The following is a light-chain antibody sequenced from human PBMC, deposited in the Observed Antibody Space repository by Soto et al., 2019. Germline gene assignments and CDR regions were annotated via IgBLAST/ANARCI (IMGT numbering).Light chain of an antibody. J-gene: IGKJ1*01. CDR1: QTISSW. Sequence: DIQMTQSPSTLSGSVVDRVTITFRSSQTISSWLAWYQQKPGKAPKLLIYKASTLKSGVPSRFSGSGSGTEFTLTISSLQPDDFATYYCQQYHRYSTFGQGTKVDIK. V-gene: IGKV1-5*03. CDR2: KAS. CDR3: QQYHRYST.